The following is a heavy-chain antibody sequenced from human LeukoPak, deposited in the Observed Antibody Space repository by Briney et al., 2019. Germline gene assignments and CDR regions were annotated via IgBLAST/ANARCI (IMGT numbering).Heavy chain of an antibody. CDR1: GGSFSGYY. D-gene: IGHD1-14*01. CDR3: ARMEVSAHFDY. V-gene: IGHV4-34*01. CDR2: TNHSGST. J-gene: IGHJ4*02. Sequence: SETLSLTCAVYGGSFSGYYWSWIRQPPGKGLEWIGETNHSGSTNYNPSLKSRVTISVDTSKNQFSLKLSSVTAADTAVYYCARMEVSAHFDYWGQGTLVTVSS.